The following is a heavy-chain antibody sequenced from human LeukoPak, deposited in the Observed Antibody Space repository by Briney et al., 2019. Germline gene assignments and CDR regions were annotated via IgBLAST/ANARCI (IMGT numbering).Heavy chain of an antibody. CDR3: AKGLSSGWNLKGSDY. CDR2: ISGSGGTT. D-gene: IGHD6-19*01. CDR1: GFTLSSYA. Sequence: LPGGSLRLSCAASGFTLSSYAMSWVRQAPGKGLEWASSISGSGGTTYYAESVKGRFTISRDNSKNTLYLQMNSLRAEETAIYYCAKGLSSGWNLKGSDYWGQGTLVIVSS. J-gene: IGHJ4*02. V-gene: IGHV3-23*01.